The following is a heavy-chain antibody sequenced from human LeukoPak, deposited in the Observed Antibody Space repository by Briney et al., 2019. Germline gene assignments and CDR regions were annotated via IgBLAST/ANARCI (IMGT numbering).Heavy chain of an antibody. Sequence: SETLSLTCTVSGGSISSYYWSWIRQPPGQELEWIGRIYTSGSTNYNPPLKSRVTISADTSKNQFSLKLSSVTAADTAVYYCAREGATGGTYNWFDPWGQGTLVTVSS. D-gene: IGHD1-1*01. CDR1: GGSISSYY. J-gene: IGHJ5*02. V-gene: IGHV4-4*07. CDR2: IYTSGST. CDR3: AREGATGGTYNWFDP.